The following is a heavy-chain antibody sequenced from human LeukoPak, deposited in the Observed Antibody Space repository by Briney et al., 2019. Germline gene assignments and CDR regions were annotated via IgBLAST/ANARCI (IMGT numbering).Heavy chain of an antibody. J-gene: IGHJ4*02. CDR1: GFTFSSYA. CDR2: ISGSGGST. CDR3: ARDYYDSSGMGPDY. V-gene: IGHV3-23*01. D-gene: IGHD3-22*01. Sequence: QPGGSLRLSCAASGFTFSSYAMSWVRQAPGKGLEWVSAISGSGGSTYYADSVKGRFTISRDNAKNSLYLQMNSLRAEDTAVYYCARDYYDSSGMGPDYWGQGTLVTVSS.